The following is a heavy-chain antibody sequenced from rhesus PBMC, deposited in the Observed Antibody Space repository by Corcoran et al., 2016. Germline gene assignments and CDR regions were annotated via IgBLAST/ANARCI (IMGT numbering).Heavy chain of an antibody. D-gene: IGHD2-2*01. CDR1: GGSISSSY. CDR2: IDSRGST. V-gene: IGHV4S11*01. CDR3: ARHMIDQTYFH. J-gene: IGHJ4*01. Sequence: QVQLQESGPGLVKPSETLSLTCAVSGGSISSSYWSWIRQAPGKGLGGIGRIDSRGSTYYNPSLKGRVTRSVDTSKNQFSLKLSSVTAADTAVYYCARHMIDQTYFHWGQGVLVTVSS.